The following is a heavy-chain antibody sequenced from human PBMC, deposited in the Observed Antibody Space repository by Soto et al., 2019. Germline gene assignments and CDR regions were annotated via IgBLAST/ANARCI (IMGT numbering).Heavy chain of an antibody. CDR3: ARVAVAGFPYNWFDP. J-gene: IGHJ5*02. CDR1: VYTFTSYA. CDR2: INAGNGNT. V-gene: IGHV1-3*01. D-gene: IGHD6-19*01. Sequence: SGKVSCKASVYTFTSYAMHWVRQAPGQRLEWMGWINAGNGNTKYSQKFQGRVTITRDTSASTAYMELSSLRSEDTAVYYCARVAVAGFPYNWFDPWGQGTLVTGSS.